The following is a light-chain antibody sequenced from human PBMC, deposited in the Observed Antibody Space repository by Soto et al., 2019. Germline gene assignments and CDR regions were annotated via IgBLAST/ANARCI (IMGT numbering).Light chain of an antibody. J-gene: IGKJ1*01. Sequence: IVVTQSPASLSVPPGERVTLSCRASQSVFNNHIGWYQQKPGQAPRRLIFGASFRATGIPDRFSGSGSGTDFTLTFSRLDPEDFAVYYCQHYGGSQGTFGQGTKVDIK. CDR2: GAS. CDR1: QSVFNNH. CDR3: QHYGGSQGT. V-gene: IGKV3-20*01.